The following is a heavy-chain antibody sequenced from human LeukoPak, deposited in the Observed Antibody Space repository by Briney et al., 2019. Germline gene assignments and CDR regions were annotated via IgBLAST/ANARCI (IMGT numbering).Heavy chain of an antibody. D-gene: IGHD3-16*01. CDR2: ITPDGRST. Sequence: GGPLTLPCAASGFTYSNYWMQWPRQAPGKGLVWLSRITPDGRSTSHADSVKGRFTMSRDNAKNTLYLQMNSLKDEDTGVYYCARGGSTTFDQWGQGNLVTVFS. CDR1: GFTYSNYW. J-gene: IGHJ4*02. V-gene: IGHV3-74*01. CDR3: ARGGSTTFDQ.